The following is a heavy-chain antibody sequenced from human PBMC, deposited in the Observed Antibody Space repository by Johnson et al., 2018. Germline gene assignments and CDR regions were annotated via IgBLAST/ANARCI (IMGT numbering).Heavy chain of an antibody. Sequence: VQLVESGGGLVQPGGSLRLSCAASGFTISSYSMNWVRQAPGKGLEWVSYISSSSRTIYYADSVKGRFTISSDKGKNSLYLHMNSLRDEDTAVYYWARESRGYTVDYGGQGTLVSVSS. J-gene: IGHJ4*02. CDR1: GFTISSYS. V-gene: IGHV3-48*02. D-gene: IGHD3-22*01. CDR2: ISSSSRTI. CDR3: ARESRGYTVDY.